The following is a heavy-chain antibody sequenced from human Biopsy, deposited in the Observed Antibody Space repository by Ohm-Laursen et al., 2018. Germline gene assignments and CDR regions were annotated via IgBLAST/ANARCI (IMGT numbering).Heavy chain of an antibody. CDR3: ARGSNEYGGLYFPH. CDR2: ISHTGYT. CDR1: GGSFTGHY. Sequence: SQTLSLTCTVSGGSFTGHYWTWIRQPPGKGLEWIGHISHTGYTGYKSSLKSRVTISLDTSRKHFSLRLTPFAAADTAVYYCARGSNEYGGLYFPHWGQGTLVTVSS. V-gene: IGHV4-59*11. D-gene: IGHD4-23*01. J-gene: IGHJ1*01.